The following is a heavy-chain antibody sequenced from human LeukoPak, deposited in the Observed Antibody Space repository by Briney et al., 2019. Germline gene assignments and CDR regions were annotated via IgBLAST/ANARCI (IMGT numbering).Heavy chain of an antibody. Sequence: GGSLRLSCAASGFTFSRYWMSWVRQAPGKGLEWVSSIRSSGSYIFYADSVKGRFTISRDNAENSLYLQMNSLRAEDTAVYYCARDVQIDCWGQGTLVTVSS. CDR1: GFTFSRYW. CDR2: IRSSGSYI. CDR3: ARDVQIDC. V-gene: IGHV3-21*01. J-gene: IGHJ4*02.